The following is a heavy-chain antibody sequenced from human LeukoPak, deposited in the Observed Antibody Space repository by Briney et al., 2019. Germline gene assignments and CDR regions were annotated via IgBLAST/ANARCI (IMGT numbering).Heavy chain of an antibody. V-gene: IGHV3-74*01. J-gene: IGHJ1*01. D-gene: IGHD1-26*01. CDR3: ARVPPSVGEATSEYFQD. CDR1: GFTFSTYW. Sequence: PGGSLRLSCAASGFTFSTYWMHWVRQAPGKGLLWVSRINTDGSITNYADSVKGRFTISRDNAKNTLYLQMNSLRSEDTAVYYCARVPPSVGEATSEYFQDWGQGTLATVSS. CDR2: INTDGSIT.